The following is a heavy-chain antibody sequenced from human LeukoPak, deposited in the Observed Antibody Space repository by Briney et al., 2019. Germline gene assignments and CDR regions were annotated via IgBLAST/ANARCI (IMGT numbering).Heavy chain of an antibody. V-gene: IGHV4-4*07. CDR3: ARAIEDSYGYKLYYYYYYMDV. J-gene: IGHJ6*03. CDR2: IYTSGST. Sequence: SETLSLTCTVAGGSISIYYWSWIRQPDGKGLEWIGRIYTSGSTNYNPSLKSRVTMSVDTSKNQFSLKLSSVTAADTAVYYCARAIEDSYGYKLYYYYYYMDVWGKGTTVTVSS. D-gene: IGHD5-18*01. CDR1: GGSISIYY.